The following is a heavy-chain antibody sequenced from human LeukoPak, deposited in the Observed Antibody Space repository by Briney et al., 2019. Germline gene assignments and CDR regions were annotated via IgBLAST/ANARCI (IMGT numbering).Heavy chain of an antibody. V-gene: IGHV1-46*01. CDR2: INPSGGST. CDR1: GYTFTSYY. Sequence: ASVKVSCKASGYTFTSYYMHWVRQAPGQGLEWMGIINPSGGSTSYAQKFQGRVTMTRGTSTSTVYMELSSLRSEDTAVYYCARRGSSGYYNPLHFDYWGQGTLVTVSS. CDR3: ARRGSSGYYNPLHFDY. J-gene: IGHJ4*02. D-gene: IGHD3-22*01.